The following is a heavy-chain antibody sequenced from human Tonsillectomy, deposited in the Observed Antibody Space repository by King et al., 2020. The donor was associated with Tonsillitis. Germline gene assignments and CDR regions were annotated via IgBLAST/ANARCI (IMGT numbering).Heavy chain of an antibody. V-gene: IGHV4-59*01. CDR2: IYYSGST. D-gene: IGHD3-9*01. Sequence: QLQVSGPGLVKPSETLSLTCTVSGGSISSYYWSWIRQPPGKGLEWIGYIYYSGSTNYNPSLKSRVTISVDTSKNQFSLKLSSVTAADTAVYYCASWNYDILTGYYTGYFDYWGQGTLVTVSS. J-gene: IGHJ4*02. CDR3: ASWNYDILTGYYTGYFDY. CDR1: GGSISSYY.